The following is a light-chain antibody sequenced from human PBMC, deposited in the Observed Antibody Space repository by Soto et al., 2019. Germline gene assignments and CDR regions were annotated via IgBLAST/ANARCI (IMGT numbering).Light chain of an antibody. V-gene: IGKV3-15*01. CDR2: GAS. Sequence: EIVMTQSPAMLSVSPGERATLSCRASQTVNNRLAWYQQKAGQPPRLLIYGASTRATGIPARFSGSGSGTEFTLTISSLQSEDFAVYYCQHFNSWPLLFGQGTKGEIK. CDR3: QHFNSWPLL. CDR1: QTVNNR. J-gene: IGKJ1*01.